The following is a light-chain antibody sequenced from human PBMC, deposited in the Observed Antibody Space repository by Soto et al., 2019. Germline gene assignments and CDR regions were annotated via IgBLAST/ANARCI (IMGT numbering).Light chain of an antibody. Sequence: QSALTQPRSVSGSPGQSVTISCTGSSSDVGAYNFASWYQQHPGAAPKLLIHDVNKRPPGVPDRFSASKSGNTASLTISGLQAEDEAEYYCCSYAGEYKYVFGSGTKVTV. J-gene: IGLJ1*01. CDR2: DVN. CDR3: CSYAGEYKYV. CDR1: SSDVGAYNF. V-gene: IGLV2-11*01.